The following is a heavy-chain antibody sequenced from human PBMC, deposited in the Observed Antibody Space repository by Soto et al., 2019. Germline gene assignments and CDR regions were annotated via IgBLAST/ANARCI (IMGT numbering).Heavy chain of an antibody. CDR2: IYYSGST. J-gene: IGHJ4*02. CDR3: AIRNGSGSYYVDY. D-gene: IGHD3-10*01. Sequence: QVQLQESGPGLVKPSQTLSLTCTVSGGSISSGGYYWIWIRQHPGKGLEWIGYIYYSGSTYYNPSLKSRVTISVDTSKNQFSLKLSSVTAADTAVYYCAIRNGSGSYYVDYWGQGTLVTVSS. V-gene: IGHV4-31*03. CDR1: GGSISSGGYY.